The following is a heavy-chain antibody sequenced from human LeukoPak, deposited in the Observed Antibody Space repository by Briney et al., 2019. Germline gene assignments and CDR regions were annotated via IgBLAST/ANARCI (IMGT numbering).Heavy chain of an antibody. V-gene: IGHV4-30-2*01. CDR3: ARGLASRRNWFDP. Sequence: SETLSLTCAVSGGSISSGGYSWSWIRQPPGQGLEWIGYIYHSGSTYYNPSLKSRVTISVDRSKNQFSLKLSSVTAADTAVYYCARGLASRRNWFDPWGQGTLVTVSS. D-gene: IGHD2-2*01. CDR2: IYHSGST. CDR1: GGSISSGGYS. J-gene: IGHJ5*02.